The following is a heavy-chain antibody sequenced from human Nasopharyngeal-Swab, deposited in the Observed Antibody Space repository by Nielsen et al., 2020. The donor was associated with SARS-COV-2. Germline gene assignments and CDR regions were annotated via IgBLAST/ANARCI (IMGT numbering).Heavy chain of an antibody. CDR3: ATTSALTIAVGGEGAFGI. Sequence: ASVKVSCKVSGYTLTELSMHWVRQAPGKGLEWMGGFDPEDGETIYAQKFQGRVTVTEDTSTDTAYMELSSLRSEDTAVYYCATTSALTIAVGGEGAFGIWGQGTMVTVSS. J-gene: IGHJ3*02. D-gene: IGHD6-19*01. CDR2: FDPEDGET. CDR1: GYTLTELS. V-gene: IGHV1-24*01.